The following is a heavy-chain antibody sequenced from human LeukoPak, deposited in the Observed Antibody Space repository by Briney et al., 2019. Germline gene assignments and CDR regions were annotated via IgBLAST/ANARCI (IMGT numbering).Heavy chain of an antibody. V-gene: IGHV4-34*01. D-gene: IGHD3-10*01. Sequence: PSQTLSLTCPVDGASFSGYCWSWIRQPAGKGLEWLGEINHSVSTNYNPSLKSRFTLSVKTSKNQFSLKLSSVTAADTAVYYCARRVLLWFGELLYFDYWGQGTLVTVSS. CDR3: ARRVLLWFGELLYFDY. CDR1: GASFSGYC. J-gene: IGHJ4*02. CDR2: INHSVST.